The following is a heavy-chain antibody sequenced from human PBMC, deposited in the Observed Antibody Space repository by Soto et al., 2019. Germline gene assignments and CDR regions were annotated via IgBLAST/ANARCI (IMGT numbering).Heavy chain of an antibody. CDR2: ISSSSFVI. D-gene: IGHD2-2*01. CDR1: GFTFSVYF. Sequence: GGSLRLSCATSGFTFSVYFMSWIRQTPGRGLEWLSSISSSSFVITYADSVKGRFTISRDNTKNVLYLQMNSLRAEDTAVYYCARVPYCSSSGCYSWFDPWGQGTLVTVSS. V-gene: IGHV3-11*04. CDR3: ARVPYCSSSGCYSWFDP. J-gene: IGHJ5*02.